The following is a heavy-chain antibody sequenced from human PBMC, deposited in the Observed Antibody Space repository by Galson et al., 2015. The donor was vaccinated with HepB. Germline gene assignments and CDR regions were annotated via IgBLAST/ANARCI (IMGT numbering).Heavy chain of an antibody. CDR1: GFTFSTYG. D-gene: IGHD6-19*01. CDR3: ARAVNHYYYAMYV. CDR2: INASGGSI. Sequence: SLRLSCAASGFTFSTYGMSWVRQAPGKGLEWVSDINASGGSIYSADSVEGRFTISRDNSKNTVFLQMNSLRVEDTAVYYCARAVNHYYYAMYVWGPGTTVTVSS. J-gene: IGHJ6*02. V-gene: IGHV3-23*01.